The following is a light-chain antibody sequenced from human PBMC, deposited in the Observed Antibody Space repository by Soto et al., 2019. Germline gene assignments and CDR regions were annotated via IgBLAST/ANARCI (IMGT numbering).Light chain of an antibody. CDR2: DAS. Sequence: EIVMTQSPATLSVSPGERATLSCRASQSVSSHLAWYQHKPGQAPRLLIYDASTRATDVPDRFSGSGSATEFTLTISNLHSEDFAVYYCQQYNNWPLTWTFGLGTKVEIK. CDR3: QQYNNWPLTWT. J-gene: IGKJ1*01. V-gene: IGKV3-15*01. CDR1: QSVSSH.